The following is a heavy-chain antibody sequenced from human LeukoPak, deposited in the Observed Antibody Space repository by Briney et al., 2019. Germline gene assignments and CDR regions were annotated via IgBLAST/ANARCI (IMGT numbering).Heavy chain of an antibody. D-gene: IGHD2-21*01. CDR3: AREVATIEVVIAMIYAFDI. Sequence: SETLSLTCTVSGGSISSGDYYWSWIRQPPGKGLEWIGYIYYSGSTYYNPSLKSRVTISVDTSKNQFSLKLSSVTAADTAVYYCAREVATIEVVIAMIYAFDIWGQGTMVTVSS. CDR2: IYYSGST. CDR1: GGSISSGDYY. J-gene: IGHJ3*02. V-gene: IGHV4-30-4*08.